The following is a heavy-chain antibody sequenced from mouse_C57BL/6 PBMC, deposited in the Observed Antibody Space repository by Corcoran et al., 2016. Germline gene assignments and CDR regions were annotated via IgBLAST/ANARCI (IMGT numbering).Heavy chain of an antibody. J-gene: IGHJ4*01. CDR2: ISYDGSN. CDR3: ARDDYDGSKGY. Sequence: DVQLQESGPGLVKPSQSLSLTCSVTGYSITSGYYWNWIRQFPGNKLEWMGYISYDGSNNYNPSLKNRISITRDTSKNQFFLKLNSVTTEDTATYYCARDDYDGSKGYWGQGTSVTVSS. V-gene: IGHV3-6*01. D-gene: IGHD2-4*01. CDR1: GYSITSGYY.